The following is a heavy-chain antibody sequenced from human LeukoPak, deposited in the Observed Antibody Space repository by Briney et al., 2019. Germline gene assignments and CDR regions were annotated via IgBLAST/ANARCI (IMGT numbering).Heavy chain of an antibody. J-gene: IGHJ5*02. V-gene: IGHV5-51*01. CDR1: GYNFASYW. Sequence: HGESLKVSCKGSGYNFASYWIGWVRQMPGKGLEWMGIIYPDDSDTRYSPSFQGQVTISADKSVSTAYLQWSSLKASDTAMYYCARIPRGAGGYNWFDPWGQGTLVTVSS. CDR3: ARIPRGAGGYNWFDP. CDR2: IYPDDSDT. D-gene: IGHD5-12*01.